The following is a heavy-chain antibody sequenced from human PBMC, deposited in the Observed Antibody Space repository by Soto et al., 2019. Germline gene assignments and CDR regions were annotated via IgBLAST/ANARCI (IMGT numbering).Heavy chain of an antibody. Sequence: QVQLVQSGAEVKKPGASVKVSCKVSGYTLTELSMHWVRQAPGKGLEWMGGFDPEDGEAIYAQKFQGRVTMSEDTSTDTAYMELSSLRSEDTAVYYCATCRDGYNREYCYFDPWGRGTLVTVSS. D-gene: IGHD5-12*01. J-gene: IGHJ2*01. CDR2: FDPEDGEA. CDR1: GYTLTELS. V-gene: IGHV1-24*01. CDR3: ATCRDGYNREYCYFDP.